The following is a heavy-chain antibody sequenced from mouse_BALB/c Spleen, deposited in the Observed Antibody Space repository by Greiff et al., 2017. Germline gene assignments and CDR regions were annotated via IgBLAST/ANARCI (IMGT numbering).Heavy chain of an antibody. Sequence: VQLQQSGAELVRPGASVTLSCKASGYTFTDYEMHWVKQTPVHGLEWIGAIDPETGGTAYNQKFKGKATLTADKSSSTAYMELRSLTSEDSAVYYCTAYYRYGVHFDYWGQGTTLTVSS. J-gene: IGHJ2*01. CDR3: TAYYRYGVHFDY. CDR1: GYTFTDYE. D-gene: IGHD2-14*01. V-gene: IGHV1-15*01. CDR2: IDPETGGT.